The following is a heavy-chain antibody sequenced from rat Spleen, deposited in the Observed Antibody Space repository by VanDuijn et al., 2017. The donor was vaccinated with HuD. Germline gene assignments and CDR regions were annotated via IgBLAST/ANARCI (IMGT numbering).Heavy chain of an antibody. V-gene: IGHV5-25*01. CDR2: ISNDGGNT. Sequence: EVQLVESGGGSVQPGRSMKLSCAASGINFSNYYMAWVRQAPTKGLEWVASISNDGGNTYYRDSVKGRFTISRDNAKNTLYLQMDSLGSEDTATYYCTSTEIVMPRLYAYWGQGTLVTVSS. J-gene: IGHJ3*01. D-gene: IGHD1-12*01. CDR1: GINFSNYY. CDR3: TSTEIVMPRLYAY.